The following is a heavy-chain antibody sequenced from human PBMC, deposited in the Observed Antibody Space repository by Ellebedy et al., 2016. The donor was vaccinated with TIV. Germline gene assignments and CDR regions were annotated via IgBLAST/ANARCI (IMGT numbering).Heavy chain of an antibody. CDR2: MCYSGST. CDR3: ARGTDISKVGD. CDR1: GGSINSYDHY. V-gene: IGHV4-30-4*01. J-gene: IGHJ4*02. Sequence: SETLSLTXTVSGGSINSYDHYWSWIRQPPGKDLEWLGSMCYSGSTYFNPSLRSRVSISVDTSKNQFSLNLSSVTAADTAVYYCARGTDISKVGDWGQGTLVTVAS. D-gene: IGHD3-3*02.